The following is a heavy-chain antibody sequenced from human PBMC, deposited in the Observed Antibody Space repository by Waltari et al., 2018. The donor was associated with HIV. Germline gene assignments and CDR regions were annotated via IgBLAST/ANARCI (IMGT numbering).Heavy chain of an antibody. CDR2: INPNSGGT. CDR1: GYTFTGYS. Sequence: QVQLVQSGAEVKKPGASVKVSCKASGYTFTGYSMHWVRQAPGQGLEWMGWINPNSGGTNYAQKFQGRVTMTRDTSISTAYMELSRLRSDDTAVYYCARGQAGIAAHYYYYGMDVWGQGTTVTVSS. V-gene: IGHV1-2*02. J-gene: IGHJ6*02. CDR3: ARGQAGIAAHYYYYGMDV. D-gene: IGHD6-13*01.